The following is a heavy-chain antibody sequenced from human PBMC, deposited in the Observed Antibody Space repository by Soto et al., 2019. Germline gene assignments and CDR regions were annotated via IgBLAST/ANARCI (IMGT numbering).Heavy chain of an antibody. D-gene: IGHD6-13*01. CDR3: ARQPLGSRSWYFVY. J-gene: IGHJ4*02. CDR2: IYYSGRT. CDR1: GGSISSSSYY. Sequence: QLQLQESGPGLVKPSETLSLTCTVSGGSISSSSYYWGWIRKPPGKGLECIGSIYYSGRTYYNTSLNRRVTISVDTSKNQSSLKLSSVTAADTAVYYCARQPLGSRSWYFVYWGQGTLVTVSS. V-gene: IGHV4-39*01.